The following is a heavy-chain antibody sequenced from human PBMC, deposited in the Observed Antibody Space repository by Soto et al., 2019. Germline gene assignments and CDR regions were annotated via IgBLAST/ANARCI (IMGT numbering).Heavy chain of an antibody. D-gene: IGHD5-12*01. J-gene: IGHJ4*02. CDR1: GGSFSGYY. V-gene: IGHV4-30-4*01. Sequence: SETLSLTCAVYGGSFSGYYWSWIRQPPGKGPEWIGYIYYSGSTYYNPSLKSRVTISVDTSKNQFSLKLSSVTAADTAVYYCAIRPQGRDGYKDYYDYWSQGTLVTVSS. CDR3: AIRPQGRDGYKDYYDY. CDR2: IYYSGST.